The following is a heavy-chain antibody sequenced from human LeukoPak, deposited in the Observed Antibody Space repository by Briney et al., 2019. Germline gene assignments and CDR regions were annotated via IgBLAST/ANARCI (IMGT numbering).Heavy chain of an antibody. Sequence: PGGSLRLSCAASGFTFSSYGMHWVRQAPGKGLEWVAVISYDGSNKYYADSVKGRFTISRDNSKNTLYLQMNSLRAEDTAVYYCARDGVEGAFDIWGQGTMVTVSS. V-gene: IGHV3-30*03. CDR2: ISYDGSNK. J-gene: IGHJ3*02. CDR1: GFTFSSYG. CDR3: ARDGVEGAFDI. D-gene: IGHD3-3*01.